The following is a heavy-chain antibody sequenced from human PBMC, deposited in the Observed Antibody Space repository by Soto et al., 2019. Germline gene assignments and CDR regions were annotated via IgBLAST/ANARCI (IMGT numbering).Heavy chain of an antibody. CDR3: AKDQGVELVPLATVDWFDP. Sequence: GGSLRLSCAASGFIFENFGMSWVRQAPGKGLEWISSISGSGFKKYYADSVKGRFTISRDNSKSTVYLELNNLSSEDTAVYHCAKDQGVELVPLATVDWFDPWGQGSVVTVSS. CDR2: ISGSGFKK. CDR1: GFIFENFG. V-gene: IGHV3-23*01. J-gene: IGHJ5*02. D-gene: IGHD1-26*01.